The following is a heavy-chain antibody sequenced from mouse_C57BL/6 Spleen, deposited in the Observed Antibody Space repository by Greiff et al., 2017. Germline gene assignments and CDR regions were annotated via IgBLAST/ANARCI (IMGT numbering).Heavy chain of an antibody. CDR2: IDPENGDT. Sequence: VQLKQSGAELVRPGASVKLSCTASGFNIKDDYMHWVKQRPEQGLEWIGWIDPENGDTEYASKFQGKATITADTSSNTAYLQLSSLTSEDTAVYYCTTWSYRRFDYWGQGTTLTVSS. J-gene: IGHJ2*01. V-gene: IGHV14-4*01. D-gene: IGHD1-1*01. CDR3: TTWSYRRFDY. CDR1: GFNIKDDY.